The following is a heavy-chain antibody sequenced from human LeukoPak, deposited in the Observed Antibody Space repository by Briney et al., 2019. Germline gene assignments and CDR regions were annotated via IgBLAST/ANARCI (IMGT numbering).Heavy chain of an antibody. Sequence: ASVKVSCKAFGYTFTNYGFSWVRQAPGQGLEWMGWISAYNGYTDYAQKFQFRVTMTTDTSTSTAYMELRSLRSDDTAVYYCARWEMTTDAFDIWGQGTMVTVSS. CDR2: ISAYNGYT. CDR1: GYTFTNYG. D-gene: IGHD4-11*01. CDR3: ARWEMTTDAFDI. J-gene: IGHJ3*02. V-gene: IGHV1-18*01.